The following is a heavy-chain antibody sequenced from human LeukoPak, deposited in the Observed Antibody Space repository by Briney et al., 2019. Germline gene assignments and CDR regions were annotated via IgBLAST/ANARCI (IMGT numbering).Heavy chain of an antibody. V-gene: IGHV4-59*08. CDR2: IYYSGNT. CDR1: GGSIISYY. CDR3: ARPRGEFHYYSFDS. D-gene: IGHD3-16*01. Sequence: PSETLSLTCTVPGGSIISYYWSWIRQPPGKGLDWIGYIYYSGNTNYNPSLKSRVTMSVDTSTNQLSLKLSSVTAADTAVYYCARPRGEFHYYSFDSWGHGTMVTVSS. J-gene: IGHJ3*02.